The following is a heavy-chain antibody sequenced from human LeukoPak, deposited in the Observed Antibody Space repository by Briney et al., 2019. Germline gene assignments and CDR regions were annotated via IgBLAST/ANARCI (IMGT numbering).Heavy chain of an antibody. J-gene: IGHJ4*02. CDR2: ISWKSVII. V-gene: IGHV3-9*01. D-gene: IGHD2-2*01. CDR1: VFTFYEYA. CDR3: EKDIGRTSWYLGN. Sequence: PGGSLRLSCAPSVFTFYEYAMHCARHAPGKGLEGGSGISWKSVIIPYADAVRGRFTISRDNDKNSMYLDMNSLRTDDTALYYCEKDIGRTSWYLGNWGQGTLVTVSS.